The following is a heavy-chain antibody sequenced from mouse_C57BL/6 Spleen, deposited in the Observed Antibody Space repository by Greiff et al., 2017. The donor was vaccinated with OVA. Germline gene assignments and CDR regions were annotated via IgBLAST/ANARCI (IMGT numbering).Heavy chain of an antibody. V-gene: IGHV1-64*01. Sequence: VQLQQPGAELVKPGASVKLSCKASGYTFTSYWMHWVKQRPGQGLEWIGMIHPNSGSTNYNEKFKSKATLTVDKSSSTAYMQLSSLTSEDSAVYYCARGEYYGYDGEGDAIDYWGQGTSVTVSS. D-gene: IGHD2-2*01. J-gene: IGHJ4*01. CDR3: ARGEYYGYDGEGDAIDY. CDR2: IHPNSGST. CDR1: GYTFTSYW.